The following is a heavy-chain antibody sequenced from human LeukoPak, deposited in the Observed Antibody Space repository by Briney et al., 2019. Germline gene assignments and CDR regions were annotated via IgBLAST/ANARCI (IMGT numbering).Heavy chain of an antibody. CDR1: GGSISSGGYY. V-gene: IGHV4-31*03. D-gene: IGHD2-21*01. J-gene: IGHJ6*02. Sequence: SETLSLTCTVSGGSISSGGYYWSWIRQHPGKGLEWIGYIYYSGSTYYNPSLKSRVTISVDTSKNQFSLKLSSVTAADTAVYYCARGIPGYYGMDVWGQGTTITVSS. CDR3: ARGIPGYYGMDV. CDR2: IYYSGST.